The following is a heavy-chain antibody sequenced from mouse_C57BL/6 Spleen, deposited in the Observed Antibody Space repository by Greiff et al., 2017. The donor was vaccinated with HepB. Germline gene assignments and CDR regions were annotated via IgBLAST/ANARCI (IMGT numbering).Heavy chain of an antibody. J-gene: IGHJ1*03. V-gene: IGHV5-17*01. Sequence: EVTPVESGGGLVKPGGSLKLSCAAFGFTFCDYGMHWVRQAPEKGLEWVAYISSGCSTIYYAYTVKGRFTISRDNAKNTLFLQMTSLRSEDTAMYYCTRRSYGSSSYWYFDVWGTGTTVTVSS. CDR1: GFTFCDYG. D-gene: IGHD1-1*01. CDR3: TRRSYGSSSYWYFDV. CDR2: ISSGCSTI.